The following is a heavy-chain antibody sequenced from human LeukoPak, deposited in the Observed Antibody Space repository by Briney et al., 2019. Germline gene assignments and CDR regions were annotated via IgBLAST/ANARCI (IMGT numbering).Heavy chain of an antibody. CDR1: GGSISSGSYY. V-gene: IGHV4-61*02. D-gene: IGHD6-19*01. Sequence: SETLSLTCTVSGGSISSGSYYWSWIRQPAGKGLEWIGRIYTSGSTNYNPSLKSRVTISVDTSKNQFSLKLSSVAAADTAVYYCARIGAVAGTKGFDYWGQGTLVTVSS. CDR2: IYTSGST. CDR3: ARIGAVAGTKGFDY. J-gene: IGHJ4*02.